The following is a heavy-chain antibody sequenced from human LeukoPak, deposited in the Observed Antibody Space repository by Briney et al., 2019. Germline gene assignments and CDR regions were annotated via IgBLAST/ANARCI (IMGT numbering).Heavy chain of an antibody. CDR1: GYTFTGHY. Sequence: GASVKVSCKASGYTFTGHYIHWVRQAPGQGLEWMGWINPNSGKTNYPQKFQGRVTMTRDTSISSAYMELSRLRSDDTAVYYCARVRDNYGMDVWGRGTTVIVSS. CDR2: INPNSGKT. D-gene: IGHD5-24*01. J-gene: IGHJ6*02. CDR3: ARVRDNYGMDV. V-gene: IGHV1-2*02.